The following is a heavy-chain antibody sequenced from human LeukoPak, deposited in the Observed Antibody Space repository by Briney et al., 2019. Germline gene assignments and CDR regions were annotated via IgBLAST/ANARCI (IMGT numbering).Heavy chain of an antibody. V-gene: IGHV4-39*01. D-gene: IGHD3-10*01. Sequence: SETLSLTCTVYGGSFSGYYWGWIRQPPGKGLEWIGSIYYSGSTYYNPSLKSRVTISVDTSKNQFSLKLSSVTAADTAVYYCARHPSILLWSSNNWFDPWGQGTLVTVSS. J-gene: IGHJ5*02. CDR3: ARHPSILLWSSNNWFDP. CDR1: GGSFSGYY. CDR2: IYYSGST.